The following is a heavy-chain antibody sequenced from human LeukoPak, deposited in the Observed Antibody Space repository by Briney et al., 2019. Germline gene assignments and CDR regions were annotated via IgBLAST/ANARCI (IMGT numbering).Heavy chain of an antibody. D-gene: IGHD7-27*01. CDR2: ISGSGGST. J-gene: IGHJ4*02. V-gene: IGHV3-23*01. Sequence: GGSLTLSCAASEFTFSSSDMSWVRQAPGKELEWVSGISGSGGSTYYADSVKGRFTISRDNSKNTLYLQMNSLRAEDTAVYYCARSNWGLDYWGQGTLVSVSS. CDR1: EFTFSSSD. CDR3: ARSNWGLDY.